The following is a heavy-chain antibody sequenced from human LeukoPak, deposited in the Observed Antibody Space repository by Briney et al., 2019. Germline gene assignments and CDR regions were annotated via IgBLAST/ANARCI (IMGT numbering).Heavy chain of an antibody. Sequence: PGGSLRLSCAGSGFTFSSYGMSWVRQAPGKGLEWVSAIRGTGTSTYYADSVKGRFTIPRDNSKNTLYLQMNSLRAEDTAVYYCAKVTYGSGTYGAFDYWGQGTLVTVSS. CDR2: IRGTGTST. J-gene: IGHJ4*02. D-gene: IGHD3-10*01. V-gene: IGHV3-23*01. CDR3: AKVTYGSGTYGAFDY. CDR1: GFTFSSYG.